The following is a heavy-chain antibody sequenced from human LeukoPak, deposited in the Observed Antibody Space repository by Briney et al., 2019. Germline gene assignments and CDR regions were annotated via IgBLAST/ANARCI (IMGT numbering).Heavy chain of an antibody. J-gene: IGHJ4*02. D-gene: IGHD3-10*01. Sequence: PSETLSLTCTVSGGSISSSSYYWGWIRQPPGKGLEWIGSVYYTGASYYNPSLKSRVTISIDTSKNHFSLNLTSVTAADTAVYYCARDFYGSGRLFVGYFDYWGQGTLVTVSS. CDR1: GGSISSSSYY. CDR2: VYYTGAS. V-gene: IGHV4-39*07. CDR3: ARDFYGSGRLFVGYFDY.